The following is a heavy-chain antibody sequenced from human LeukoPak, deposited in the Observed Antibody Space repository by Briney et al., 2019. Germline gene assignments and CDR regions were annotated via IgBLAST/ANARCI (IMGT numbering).Heavy chain of an antibody. Sequence: GRSLRLSCAASVFAINTYAMHWVRQAPGKGLEWVAVISYDGSNKYYADSVKGRFTISRDNSKNTLYLQMNSLRAEDTAVYYCARDTITDCSSTSCYGDYYYGMDVWGKVTTVTVSS. CDR2: ISYDGSNK. CDR1: VFAINTYA. CDR3: ARDTITDCSSTSCYGDYYYGMDV. V-gene: IGHV3-30*04. D-gene: IGHD2-2*01. J-gene: IGHJ6*04.